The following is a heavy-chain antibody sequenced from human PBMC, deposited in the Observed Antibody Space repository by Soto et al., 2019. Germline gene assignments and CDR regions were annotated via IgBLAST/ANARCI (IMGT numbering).Heavy chain of an antibody. J-gene: IGHJ4*02. D-gene: IGHD1-26*01. CDR1: GASIINYY. CDR2: VSNTATT. V-gene: IGHV4-59*01. Sequence: SETLSLTCTVSGASIINYYWAWIRQSPGGGLESIGYVSNTATTTYNPSLKNRVTISVDASKSQFYLKLRSVTGADTAVYYCARRYGGNLAYWGQGTLVTVSS. CDR3: ARRYGGNLAY.